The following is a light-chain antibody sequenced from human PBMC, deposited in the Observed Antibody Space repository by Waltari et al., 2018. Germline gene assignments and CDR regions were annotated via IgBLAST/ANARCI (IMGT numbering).Light chain of an antibody. CDR2: DVS. CDR3: SSFTGSSFVL. J-gene: IGLJ2*01. V-gene: IGLV2-14*03. Sequence: WYQHHPGKAPKLILYDVSDRPSGVSNRFSGSKSGNTASLTISGLQAEDEAMYYCSSFTGSSFVLFGGGTMLTVL.